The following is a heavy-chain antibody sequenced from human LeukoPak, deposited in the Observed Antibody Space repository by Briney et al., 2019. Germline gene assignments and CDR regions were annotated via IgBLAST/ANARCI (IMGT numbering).Heavy chain of an antibody. D-gene: IGHD3-22*01. V-gene: IGHV1-24*01. J-gene: IGHJ5*02. Sequence: ASVKVSCKVSGYTLTELSMHWVRQAPGKGLEWMGGFDPEDGETIYAQKFQGRVTMTEDTSTVTAYMELSSLRSEDTAVYYCATVAGSSGYYSNWFDPWGQGTLVTVSS. CDR1: GYTLTELS. CDR3: ATVAGSSGYYSNWFDP. CDR2: FDPEDGET.